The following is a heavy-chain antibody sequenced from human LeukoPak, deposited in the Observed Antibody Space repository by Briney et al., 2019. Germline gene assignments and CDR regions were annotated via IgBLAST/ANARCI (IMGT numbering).Heavy chain of an antibody. D-gene: IGHD2-2*01. CDR1: GFTFISYG. CDR3: IVVVPAAIASVDY. V-gene: IGHV3-30*03. CDR2: ISYDGSNK. J-gene: IGHJ4*02. Sequence: PGRSLRLSCAASGFTFISYGMHWVRQAPGKGLEWVAVISYDGSNKYYADSVKGRFTISRDNSKNTLYLQMNSLRAEDTAVYYCIVVVPAAIASVDYWGQGTLVTVSS.